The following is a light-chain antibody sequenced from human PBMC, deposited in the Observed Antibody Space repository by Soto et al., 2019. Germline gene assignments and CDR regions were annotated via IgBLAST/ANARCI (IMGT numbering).Light chain of an antibody. J-gene: IGLJ2*01. CDR3: QLWDSSSDHVV. Sequence: SYELTQAPSVSVAPGKTARITCGGNNIGSKSVHWYQQKPGQAPVLVIYYDSDRPSGIPERFSGSNSGNTATLTISRVEAGDEADYYCQLWDSSSDHVVFGGGTKLTVL. V-gene: IGLV3-21*04. CDR2: YDS. CDR1: NIGSKS.